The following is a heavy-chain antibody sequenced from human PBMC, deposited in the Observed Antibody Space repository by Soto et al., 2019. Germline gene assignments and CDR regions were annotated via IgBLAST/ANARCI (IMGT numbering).Heavy chain of an antibody. CDR2: IYYSGST. CDR1: GGSISSYY. Sequence: PSETLSRTCTVSGGSISSYYWSWIRQPPGKGLEWIGYIYYSGSTNYNPSLKSRVTISVDTSKNQFSLKLSSVTAADTAVYYCARALEVGWPPRPSYFDYWGQGTLVTVSS. D-gene: IGHD1-1*01. J-gene: IGHJ4*02. V-gene: IGHV4-59*01. CDR3: ARALEVGWPPRPSYFDY.